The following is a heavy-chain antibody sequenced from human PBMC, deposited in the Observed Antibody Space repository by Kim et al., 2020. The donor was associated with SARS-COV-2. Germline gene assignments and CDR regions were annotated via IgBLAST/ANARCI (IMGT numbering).Heavy chain of an antibody. CDR2: INHSGST. V-gene: IGHV4-34*01. D-gene: IGHD1-7*01. CDR1: GGSFSGYY. CDR3: ARESPITGTTGLDAFDI. Sequence: SETLSLTCAVYGGSFSGYYWSWIRKPPGKGLEWIGEINHSGSTNYNQSLKSRVTISIDTSKNQFSLKLSSVTAADTAVYYCARESPITGTTGLDAFDIWGQGTMVTVSS. J-gene: IGHJ3*02.